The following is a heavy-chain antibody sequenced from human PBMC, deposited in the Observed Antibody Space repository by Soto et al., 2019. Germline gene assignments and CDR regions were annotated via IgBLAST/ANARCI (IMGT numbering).Heavy chain of an antibody. CDR2: IYYSGST. CDR1: GGSISSSSYY. J-gene: IGHJ3*02. CDR3: ARHNPPPSGWDAFDI. Sequence: SETLSLTCTVSGGSISSSSYYWGWIRQPPGKGLEWIGSIYYSGSTYYNPSLKSRVTISVDTSKNQFSLKLSSVTAADTALYYCARHNPPPSGWDAFDIWGQGTMVTVSS. D-gene: IGHD6-19*01. V-gene: IGHV4-39*01.